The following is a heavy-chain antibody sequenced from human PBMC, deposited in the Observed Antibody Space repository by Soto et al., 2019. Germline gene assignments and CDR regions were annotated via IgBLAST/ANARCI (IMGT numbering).Heavy chain of an antibody. CDR1: GFRFTGHG. J-gene: IGHJ6*03. Sequence: QVQLVESGGGVVQPGRSLRLSCAASGFRFTGHGMHWVRQAPGKGLEWLAMIWHDGSNKNYAKSVQGRFTISRDNSKSSLYIQMNSLRDDDTAVYHGARGRMVYFSYMDVWGKGTAVTVSS. D-gene: IGHD2-8*01. CDR2: IWHDGSNK. V-gene: IGHV3-33*01. CDR3: ARGRMVYFSYMDV.